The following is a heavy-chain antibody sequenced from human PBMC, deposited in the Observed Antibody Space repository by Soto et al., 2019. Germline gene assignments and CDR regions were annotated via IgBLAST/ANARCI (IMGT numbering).Heavy chain of an antibody. J-gene: IGHJ6*02. V-gene: IGHV1-46*01. CDR2: INPSGGST. Sequence: GAAVKVSCKASGDTFTSYYMHWVRQAPGQGLEWMGIINPSGGSTSYAQKFQGRVTMTRDTSTSTVYMELSSLRSEDTAVYYCASEKTGIVDGDYGMDVWGQGTTVTVSS. D-gene: IGHD1-26*01. CDR1: GDTFTSYY. CDR3: ASEKTGIVDGDYGMDV.